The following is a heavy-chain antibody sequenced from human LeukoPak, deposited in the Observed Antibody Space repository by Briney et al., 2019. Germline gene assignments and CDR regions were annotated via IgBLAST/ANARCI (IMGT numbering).Heavy chain of an antibody. J-gene: IGHJ4*02. CDR2: IRYDGSNK. CDR1: GFTFSSYG. CDR3: AKDPRNSSGWYGTYYFDY. Sequence: GGSLRLSCAASGFTFSSYGMHWVRQAPGKGLEWVAFIRYDGSNKYYADSVKVRFTISRDNSKNTLYLQMNSLRAEDTAVYYCAKDPRNSSGWYGTYYFDYWGQGTLVTVSS. D-gene: IGHD6-19*01. V-gene: IGHV3-30*02.